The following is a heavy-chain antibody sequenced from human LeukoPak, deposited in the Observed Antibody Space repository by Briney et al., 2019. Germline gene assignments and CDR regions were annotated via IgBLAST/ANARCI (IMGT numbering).Heavy chain of an antibody. J-gene: IGHJ4*02. D-gene: IGHD3-10*01. CDR1: GFTFSSYA. Sequence: PGGSLRLSCAASGFTFSSYAMSWVRQAPGKGLEWVSAISGSGGSTYYADSVKGRFTISRDNSKNTLYLQMNSLRAEDTAVYYCARGDSGGWTLFDYWGQGTLVTVSS. CDR3: ARGDSGGWTLFDY. CDR2: ISGSGGST. V-gene: IGHV3-23*01.